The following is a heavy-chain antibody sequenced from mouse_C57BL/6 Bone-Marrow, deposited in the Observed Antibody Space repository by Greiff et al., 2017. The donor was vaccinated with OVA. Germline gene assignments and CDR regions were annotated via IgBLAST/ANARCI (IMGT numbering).Heavy chain of an antibody. CDR1: GFTITDDY. J-gene: IGHJ2*01. CDR3: TTWGKDED. CDR2: IDPESGDT. Sequence: VQLKQSGAELVRPGASVKLSCTASGFTITDDYMHWVKQRPEQGLEWIGWIDPESGDTEYASKFQGKATIPADTSSNTAYLQLSGLTAEATAGYCCTTWGKDEDWGQGPTLTVTS. V-gene: IGHV14-4*01.